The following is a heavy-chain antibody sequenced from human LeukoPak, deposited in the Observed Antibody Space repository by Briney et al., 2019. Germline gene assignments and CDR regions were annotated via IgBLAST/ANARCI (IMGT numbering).Heavy chain of an antibody. CDR1: GFSFSAYA. V-gene: IGHV3-23*01. CDR3: AKVAYDSYGLYYHDYFDY. D-gene: IGHD3-22*01. CDR2: ISGRDDRT. Sequence: GGSLRLSCAASGFSFSAYALTWVRQAPGKGLEWASSISGRDDRTYYADSAKGRFTISRDNSKNTLYLQMNSLRAEDTALYYCAKVAYDSYGLYYHDYFDYWGQGTLVTVSS. J-gene: IGHJ4*02.